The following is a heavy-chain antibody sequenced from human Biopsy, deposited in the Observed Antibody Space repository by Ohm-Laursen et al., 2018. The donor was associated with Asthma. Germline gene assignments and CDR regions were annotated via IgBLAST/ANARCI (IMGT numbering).Heavy chain of an antibody. CDR1: GGSFSGYC. CDR3: ARITNDRIAAAGRYYYYGMDV. J-gene: IGHJ6*02. V-gene: IGHV4-34*01. CDR2: INHSGST. D-gene: IGHD6-13*01. Sequence: GTLSLTCAVYGGSFSGYCWSWIRQPPGKGLEWIGEINHSGSTNYNPSLKSRVTISVDTSKNQFSLKLSSVTAADTAVYYCARITNDRIAAAGRYYYYGMDVWGQGTTVTVSS.